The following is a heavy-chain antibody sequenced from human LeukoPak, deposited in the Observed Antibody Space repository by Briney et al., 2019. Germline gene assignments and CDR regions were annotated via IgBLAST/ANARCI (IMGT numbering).Heavy chain of an antibody. J-gene: IGHJ4*02. CDR1: GFTFSSYA. CDR3: ARELRGYSYGYVFGY. V-gene: IGHV3-23*01. Sequence: GGSLRLSCAASGFTFSSYAMSWVRQAPGKGLEWGSAISGSGGSTYYADSVKGRFTISRDNSKNTLYLQMNSLRAEDTAVYYCARELRGYSYGYVFGYWGQGTLVTVSS. CDR2: ISGSGGST. D-gene: IGHD5-18*01.